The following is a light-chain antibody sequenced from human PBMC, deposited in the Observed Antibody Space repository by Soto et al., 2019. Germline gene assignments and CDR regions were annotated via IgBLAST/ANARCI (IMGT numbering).Light chain of an antibody. CDR3: QQYGSSPRA. V-gene: IGKV3-20*01. J-gene: IGKJ1*01. Sequence: VLKQSPGTLSLSHGERATLSCRASQSVSATYIAWYQQKSGQAPRLLLYGSSSRATGVADRFGGSGSGTEFTLTIDRLEPEDFATYYCQQYGSSPRALGQGTKVDIK. CDR2: GSS. CDR1: QSVSATY.